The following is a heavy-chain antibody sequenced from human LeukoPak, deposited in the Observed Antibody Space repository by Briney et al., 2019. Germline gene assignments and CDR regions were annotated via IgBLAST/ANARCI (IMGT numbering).Heavy chain of an antibody. CDR2: INYDGTTT. CDR1: GFTFSNYW. V-gene: IGHV3-74*01. Sequence: PGGSLRLSCAASGFTFSNYWMHWVRPAPGKGLVWVSRINYDGTTTGYADSVKGRFTIYRDNAKNTLYLQMNSLRAEDTAVYYCARRDVFDIWGQGTMVTVSS. CDR3: ARRDVFDI. J-gene: IGHJ3*02.